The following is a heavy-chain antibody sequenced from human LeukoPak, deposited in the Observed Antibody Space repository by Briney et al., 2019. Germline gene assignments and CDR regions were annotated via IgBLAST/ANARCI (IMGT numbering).Heavy chain of an antibody. CDR3: AQLAVAGLDAFDI. V-gene: IGHV3-9*01. CDR2: ISWNSGSI. D-gene: IGHD6-19*01. J-gene: IGHJ3*02. CDR1: GFTFDDYA. Sequence: GGSLRLSCAASGFTFDDYAMHWVRQAPGKGLEWVSGISWNSGSIGYADSVKGRFTISRDNAKNSLYLQMNSLRAEDTALYYCAQLAVAGLDAFDIWGQGTMVTVSP.